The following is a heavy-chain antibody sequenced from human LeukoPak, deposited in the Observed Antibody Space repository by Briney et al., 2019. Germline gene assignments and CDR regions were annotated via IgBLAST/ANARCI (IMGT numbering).Heavy chain of an antibody. CDR3: ARSPLYYDILTGYYPPYYYYGMDV. V-gene: IGHV3-30*04. Sequence: GGSLRLSCAASGFTFSSYAMHWVRQAPGKGLEWVAVISYDGSNKYYADSEKGRLTISRDNSKNTLYLQMNSLRAEDTAVYYCARSPLYYDILTGYYPPYYYYGMDVWGQGTTVTVSS. J-gene: IGHJ6*02. D-gene: IGHD3-9*01. CDR2: ISYDGSNK. CDR1: GFTFSSYA.